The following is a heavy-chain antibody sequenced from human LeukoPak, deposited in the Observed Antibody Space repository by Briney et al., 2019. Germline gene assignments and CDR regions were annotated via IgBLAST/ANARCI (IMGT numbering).Heavy chain of an antibody. V-gene: IGHV3-9*01. CDR3: AKVERYSSGFFDY. CDR2: ISWNSGSI. CDR1: GFTFDDYA. J-gene: IGHJ4*02. Sequence: GGSLRLSCAVSGFTFDDYAMHWVRQAPGKGLEWVSGISWNSGSIGYADSVKGRFTISRDNAKNSLYLQMNSLRAEDTALYYCAKVERYSSGFFDYWGQGTLVTVSS. D-gene: IGHD6-19*01.